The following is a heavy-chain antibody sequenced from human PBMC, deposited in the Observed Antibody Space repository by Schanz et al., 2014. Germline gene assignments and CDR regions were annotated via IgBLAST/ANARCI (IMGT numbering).Heavy chain of an antibody. CDR1: GFTFSSYS. CDR2: IATSSSTR. J-gene: IGHJ4*01. CDR3: AREQIMAAAGLVDY. D-gene: IGHD6-13*01. Sequence: VQLVESGGGLVKPGGSLRLSCAASGFTFSSYSMNWVRQAPGKGLEWLSYIATSSSTRHYADSVKGRVTISRDNAKNSLYLQMNSLRAEDTAVYYCAREQIMAAAGLVDYWGHGTLVTVSS. V-gene: IGHV3-48*01.